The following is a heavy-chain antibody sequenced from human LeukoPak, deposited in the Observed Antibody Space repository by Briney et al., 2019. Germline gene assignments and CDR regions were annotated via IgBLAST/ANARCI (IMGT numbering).Heavy chain of an antibody. CDR3: ATTDSSGYYYLY. V-gene: IGHV4-38-2*02. D-gene: IGHD3-22*01. CDR2: IYHSGST. J-gene: IGHJ4*02. CDR1: GYSISSGYY. Sequence: SETLSLTCTVSGYSISSGYYWGWIRQPPGKGLEWIGSIYHSGSTYYNPSLKSRVTISVDTSKNQFSLKLSSVTAADTAVYYCATTDSSGYYYLYWGQGTLVTVSS.